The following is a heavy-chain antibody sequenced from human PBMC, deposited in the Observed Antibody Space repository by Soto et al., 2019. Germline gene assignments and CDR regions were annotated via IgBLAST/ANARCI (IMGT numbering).Heavy chain of an antibody. D-gene: IGHD6-19*01. J-gene: IGHJ4*02. CDR2: IYYSGST. V-gene: IGHV4-39*01. Sequence: PSETLSLTCTVSGGSISSSSYYWGWIRQPPGKGLEWIGSIYYSGSTYYNPSLKSRVTISVDTSKNQFSLKLSSVTAADTAVYYCARIGSGWYKYYFDYWGQGTLVTVS. CDR1: GGSISSSSYY. CDR3: ARIGSGWYKYYFDY.